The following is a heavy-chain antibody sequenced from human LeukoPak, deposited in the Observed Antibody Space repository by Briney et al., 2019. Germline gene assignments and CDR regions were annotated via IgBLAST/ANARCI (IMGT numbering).Heavy chain of an antibody. Sequence: SETLSLTCTVSGGSLSSDNFYWNWIRQPPGKGLEWIGNIYYTGSTTYNPSLESRVTISVDTSKSQFSLKLSSATAADTAVYNCAAKQWVPYYFHFWGQGSLVTVSS. V-gene: IGHV4-61*01. CDR3: AAKQWVPYYFHF. D-gene: IGHD1/OR15-1a*01. J-gene: IGHJ4*02. CDR2: IYYTGST. CDR1: GGSLSSDNFY.